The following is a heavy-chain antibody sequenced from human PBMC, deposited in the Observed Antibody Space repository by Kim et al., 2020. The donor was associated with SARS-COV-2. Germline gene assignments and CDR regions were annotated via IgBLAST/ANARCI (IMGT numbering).Heavy chain of an antibody. CDR1: GYTFTSYD. V-gene: IGHV1-8*01. CDR3: AREGSGSGIAAANDAFDI. J-gene: IGHJ3*02. D-gene: IGHD6-13*01. CDR2: MNPNSGNT. Sequence: ASVKVSCKASGYTFTSYDINWVRQATGQGLEWMGWMNPNSGNTGYAQKFQGRVTMTRNTSISTAYMELSSLRSEDTAVYYCAREGSGSGIAAANDAFDIWGQGTMVTVSS.